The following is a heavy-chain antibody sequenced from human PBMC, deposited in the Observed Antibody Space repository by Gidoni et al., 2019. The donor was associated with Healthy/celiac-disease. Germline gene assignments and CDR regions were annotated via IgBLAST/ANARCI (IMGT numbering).Heavy chain of an antibody. Sequence: EVQLVESGGGLVQPGRSLRLSCAASGFTFDDYAMHWVRQAPGKGLEWVSGISWNSGSRGYADSVKGRFTISRDNAKNSLYLQMNSLRAEDTALYYCAKPATGYSYGSPFDYWGQGTLVTVSS. J-gene: IGHJ4*02. D-gene: IGHD5-18*01. CDR2: ISWNSGSR. CDR1: GFTFDDYA. CDR3: AKPATGYSYGSPFDY. V-gene: IGHV3-9*01.